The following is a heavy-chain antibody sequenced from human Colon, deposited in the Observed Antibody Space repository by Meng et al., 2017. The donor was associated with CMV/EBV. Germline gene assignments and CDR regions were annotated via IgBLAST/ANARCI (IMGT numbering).Heavy chain of an antibody. Sequence: GGSLRLSCAGSGFRFGDYAMHWVRQGPGKGLEWVSSISWNSGNIAYADSVKGRFTMSRDNAKNSLYLQMNSLTAEDTALYFCAKNYYGSGRDIQFYYGMDVWGQGTTVTVSS. D-gene: IGHD3-10*01. J-gene: IGHJ6*02. CDR3: AKNYYGSGRDIQFYYGMDV. CDR2: ISWNSGNI. CDR1: GFRFGDYA. V-gene: IGHV3-9*01.